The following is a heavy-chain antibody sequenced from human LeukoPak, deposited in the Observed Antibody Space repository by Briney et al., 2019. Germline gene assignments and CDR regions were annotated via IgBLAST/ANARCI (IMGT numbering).Heavy chain of an antibody. Sequence: GGSLRLSCAASGSTFSSYEMNWVRRSPGKGLEWVSYISSSGSTIYYADSVKGRFTISRDNARNSLYLQMNSLRAEDTAVYYCARDRYCSSTSCYDPDYFDYWGQGTLVTVSS. J-gene: IGHJ4*02. CDR2: ISSSGSTI. V-gene: IGHV3-48*03. D-gene: IGHD2-2*01. CDR3: ARDRYCSSTSCYDPDYFDY. CDR1: GSTFSSYE.